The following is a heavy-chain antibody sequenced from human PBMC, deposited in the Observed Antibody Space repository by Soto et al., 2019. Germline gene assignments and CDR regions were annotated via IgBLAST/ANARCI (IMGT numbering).Heavy chain of an antibody. J-gene: IGHJ4*02. CDR3: TRRALTTASTFDY. Sequence: GESLKISCKGSGYSFTSYWITWVRQMPGKGLEWMGTIDPSDSYTNYSPSFQGHVTISADKSTSTAYLQWSSLKASDTAIYYCTRRALTTASTFDYWGQGTLVTVSS. D-gene: IGHD4-4*01. CDR2: IDPSDSYT. CDR1: GYSFTSYW. V-gene: IGHV5-10-1*01.